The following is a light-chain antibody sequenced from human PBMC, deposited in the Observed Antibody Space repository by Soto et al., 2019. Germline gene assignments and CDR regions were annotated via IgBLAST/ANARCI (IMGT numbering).Light chain of an antibody. V-gene: IGKV3-11*01. CDR2: DAS. Sequence: EIVLTQSPATLSLSPGERATLSCRASQSVSSYLAWYQQKPGQAPRLLIYDASNRASGIPPKFSGSGSGTDFTLTISCLEPDDFAVYYCQQRSNWPPYTFGQGTKLEIK. J-gene: IGKJ2*01. CDR3: QQRSNWPPYT. CDR1: QSVSSY.